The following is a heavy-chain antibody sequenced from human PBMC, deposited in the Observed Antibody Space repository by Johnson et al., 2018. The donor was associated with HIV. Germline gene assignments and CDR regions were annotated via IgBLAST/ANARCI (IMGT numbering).Heavy chain of an antibody. V-gene: IGHV3-9*01. J-gene: IGHJ3*02. Sequence: QLVESGGGLVQPGRSLRLSCAASGFTFDDYAMHWVRQAPGKGLEWVSGIRWNIGSIGYSDSVKGRFTISRDNAKNSLYLQMNSLRAEDTALYYCAKDFSGSYGGSGAFDIWVQGTMVTVSS. CDR3: AKDFSGSYGGSGAFDI. D-gene: IGHD1-26*01. CDR2: IRWNIGSI. CDR1: GFTFDDYA.